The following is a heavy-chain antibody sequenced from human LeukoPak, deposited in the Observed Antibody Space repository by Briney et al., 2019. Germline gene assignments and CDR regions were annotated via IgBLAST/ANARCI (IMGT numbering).Heavy chain of an antibody. CDR3: AKYYYDSSGYPRFDP. Sequence: GGSLRLSCAASGFTFSSYAMSWVRQAPGKGLEWVSAISGSGGSTYYADSVKGRFTISRDNSKNTLYLQMSSLRAEDTAVYYCAKYYYDSSGYPRFDPWGQGTPVTVSS. CDR1: GFTFSSYA. J-gene: IGHJ5*02. D-gene: IGHD3-22*01. CDR2: ISGSGGST. V-gene: IGHV3-23*01.